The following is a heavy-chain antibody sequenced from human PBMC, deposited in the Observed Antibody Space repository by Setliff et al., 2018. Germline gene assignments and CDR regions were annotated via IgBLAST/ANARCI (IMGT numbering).Heavy chain of an antibody. J-gene: IGHJ3*02. CDR1: GGSISSSSYY. CDR2: IYYSGST. Sequence: KPSETLSLTCTVSGGSISSSSYYWGWIRQPPGKGLEWIGSIYYSGSTYYNPSLKSRVTISVDTSKNQSSLKLSSVTAADTAVYYCARDLIPVTYYYDSSGYSGAFDIWGQGTMVTVSS. D-gene: IGHD3-22*01. V-gene: IGHV4-39*07. CDR3: ARDLIPVTYYYDSSGYSGAFDI.